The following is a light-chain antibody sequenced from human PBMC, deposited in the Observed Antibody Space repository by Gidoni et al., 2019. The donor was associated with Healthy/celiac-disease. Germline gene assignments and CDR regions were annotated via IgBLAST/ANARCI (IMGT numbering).Light chain of an antibody. Sequence: DIVMTQSPDSLAVSLGERATINCKSSQSVLYSSNNKNYLAWYQQKPGQPPKLLIYWASTLESGVPDRFSCSGSGTDFTLTISSLQAEDVAVYYCQQYYSTPWTFGQGTKVEIK. J-gene: IGKJ1*01. CDR1: QSVLYSSNNKNY. CDR2: WAS. V-gene: IGKV4-1*01. CDR3: QQYYSTPWT.